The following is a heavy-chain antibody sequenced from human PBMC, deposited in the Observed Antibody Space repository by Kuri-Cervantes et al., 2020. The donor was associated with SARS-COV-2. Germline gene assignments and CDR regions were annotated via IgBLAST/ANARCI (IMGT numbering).Heavy chain of an antibody. Sequence: SVKVSCKASGGTFSSYAVTWVRQAPGRGLEWMGRIIPLFGTTIYAEKFRGRVTLTADKSTNTAYMELGSLRSEDTAVYYCARPYCTSSTCYDGTFDSWGQGTLVTVSS. J-gene: IGHJ4*02. CDR2: IIPLFGTT. CDR3: ARPYCTSSTCYDGTFDS. CDR1: GGTFSSYA. D-gene: IGHD2-2*01. V-gene: IGHV1-69*06.